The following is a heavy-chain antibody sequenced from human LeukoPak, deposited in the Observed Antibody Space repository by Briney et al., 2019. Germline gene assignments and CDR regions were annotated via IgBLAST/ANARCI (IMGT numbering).Heavy chain of an antibody. CDR3: AKRPLSGYYSYAAFDI. CDR2: IKQDGIEK. CDR1: GFTLSNHW. Sequence: QSGGSLRLSCAASGFTLSNHWMIWVRQAPGKGLECVANIKQDGIEKYYLDSVKGRFTISRDNAKNSVYLQMNSLRAEDTAVYYCAKRPLSGYYSYAAFDIWGQGTMVTVSS. J-gene: IGHJ3*02. D-gene: IGHD3-22*01. V-gene: IGHV3-7*01.